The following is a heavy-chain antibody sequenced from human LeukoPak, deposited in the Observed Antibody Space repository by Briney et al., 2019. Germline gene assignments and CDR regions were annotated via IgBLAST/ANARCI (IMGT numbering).Heavy chain of an antibody. CDR3: ARVPDTSHYYFYFDY. V-gene: IGHV4-59*01. CDR1: GGSISTYY. D-gene: IGHD3-10*01. CDR2: IYYSGST. Sequence: SETLSLTCVVSGGSISTYYWSWIRQPPGKGPELIRHIYYSGSTNYNPSLKSRVTISIDTSKNQFSLNLRSVTAADTAVYYCARVPDTSHYYFYFDYWGQRTPVTVSS. J-gene: IGHJ4*02.